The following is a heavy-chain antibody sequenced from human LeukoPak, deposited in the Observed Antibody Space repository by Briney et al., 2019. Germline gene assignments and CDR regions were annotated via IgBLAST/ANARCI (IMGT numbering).Heavy chain of an antibody. J-gene: IGHJ6*03. V-gene: IGHV3-23*01. CDR3: AKNVERGAYCSGGSCYPYYYYYMDV. D-gene: IGHD2-15*01. CDR2: ISGSGDNT. Sequence: GGSLRLSCAASGFTFSSHGMSWVRQAPGKGLEWVSTISGSGDNTYYADSVKGRFTISRDNSKNTLYLQMNSLRAEDTAVYYCAKNVERGAYCSGGSCYPYYYYYMDVWGKGTTVTISS. CDR1: GFTFSSHG.